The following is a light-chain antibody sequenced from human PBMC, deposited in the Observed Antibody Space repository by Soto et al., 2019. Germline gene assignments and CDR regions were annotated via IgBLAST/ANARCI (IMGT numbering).Light chain of an antibody. Sequence: QSVLTQPPSVSGAPGQRVTISCTGSSSNIGAGYDVHWYQQLPGTAPKLLIYGNSNRPSGVPDRFSGSKSGTSASLAITGLQAEDEADYYCQSYDSSLPVVFGGGNKLTVL. CDR3: QSYDSSLPVV. V-gene: IGLV1-40*01. CDR2: GNS. CDR1: SSNIGAGYD. J-gene: IGLJ2*01.